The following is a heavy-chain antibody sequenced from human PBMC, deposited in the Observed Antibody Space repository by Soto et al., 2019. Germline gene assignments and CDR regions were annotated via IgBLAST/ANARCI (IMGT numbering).Heavy chain of an antibody. CDR1: GYAFTTYG. Sequence: QVHLVQSGAEVKKPGASVKVSCQACGYAFTTYGITWVRQAPGQGLEWMGWISAHNGNTNFAQKLQGRVTVTRDTSTSTAYMELRSLRSDDPAVYYGARGRYGDYWGQGALVTVSS. D-gene: IGHD1-1*01. V-gene: IGHV1-18*01. J-gene: IGHJ4*02. CDR2: ISAHNGNT. CDR3: ARGRYGDY.